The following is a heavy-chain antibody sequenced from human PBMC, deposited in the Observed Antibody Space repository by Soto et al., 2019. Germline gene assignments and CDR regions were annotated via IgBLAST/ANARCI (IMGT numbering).Heavy chain of an antibody. CDR1: GFSLSSVGVG. CDR3: AHTGRVRYNWNLGGFDP. D-gene: IGHD1-1*01. CDR2: IYWNGER. V-gene: IGHV2-5*01. Sequence: QITLKESGPTLVKPTQTLTLTCTFSGFSLSSVGVGVGWLRQPPGEALEWVALIYWNGERRFSPSLKSRLSIIKDTSKDQVVLTMTNMDPVDTATYYCAHTGRVRYNWNLGGFDPWGQGTLVTVSS. J-gene: IGHJ5*02.